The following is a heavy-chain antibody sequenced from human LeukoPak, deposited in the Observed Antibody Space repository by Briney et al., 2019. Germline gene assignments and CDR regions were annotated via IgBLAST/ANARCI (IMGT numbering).Heavy chain of an antibody. CDR3: AKGDYSVLTGYTYYFDS. CDR2: ISGTGGST. CDR1: GFSFSSCA. Sequence: GGSLRLSCTASGFSFSSCAMGWVRQAPGKGLEWVSAISGTGGSTYSADSVKGRFTISRDNSKNTLYLQMSGLRAEDTAVYYCAKGDYSVLTGYTYYFDSWGQGILVTVSS. V-gene: IGHV3-23*01. J-gene: IGHJ4*02. D-gene: IGHD3-9*01.